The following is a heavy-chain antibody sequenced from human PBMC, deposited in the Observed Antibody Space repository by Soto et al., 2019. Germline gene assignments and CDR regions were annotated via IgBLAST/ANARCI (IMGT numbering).Heavy chain of an antibody. CDR1: GFTFSSYA. J-gene: IGHJ3*02. CDR2: ISGSGGST. D-gene: IGHD3-3*01. Sequence: GGSLRLSCAASGFTFSSYAMSWVRQAPGKGLEWVSAISGSGGSTYYADSVKGRFTISRDNSKNTLYLQMNSLRAEDTAVYYCAKDREGRRADFWSGYKKGDAFDIWGQGTMVTVSS. CDR3: AKDREGRRADFWSGYKKGDAFDI. V-gene: IGHV3-23*01.